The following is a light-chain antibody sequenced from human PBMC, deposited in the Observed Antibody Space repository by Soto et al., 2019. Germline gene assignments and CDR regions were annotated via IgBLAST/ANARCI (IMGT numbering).Light chain of an antibody. CDR3: QQTSDILS. CDR2: AAT. Sequence: DIQMTQSPSSLSASVGDRVTITCRASQSIISYLSWYQQKPGKAPKLLIYAATTLQSGVPSRFSGSGSGTDFTLTISSLQPEDSATYYCQQTSDILSFGGGPRVDIK. J-gene: IGKJ4*01. V-gene: IGKV1-39*01. CDR1: QSIISY.